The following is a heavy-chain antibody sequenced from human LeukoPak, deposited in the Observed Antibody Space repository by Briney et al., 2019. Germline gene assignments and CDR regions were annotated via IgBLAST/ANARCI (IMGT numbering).Heavy chain of an antibody. CDR3: ARTQGWGTVTTGYYYGMDV. CDR2: IYYSET. D-gene: IGHD4-11*01. J-gene: IGHJ6*02. Sequence: PSETLSLTCTVSGGSISSSYWSWVRQPPGKGLEWIRYIYYSETYYNPSPKSRVTISLDTSRNQFSLKLRFVTAADTAVYYCARTQGWGTVTTGYYYGMDVWGQGTTVTVSS. V-gene: IGHV4-59*08. CDR1: GGSISSSY.